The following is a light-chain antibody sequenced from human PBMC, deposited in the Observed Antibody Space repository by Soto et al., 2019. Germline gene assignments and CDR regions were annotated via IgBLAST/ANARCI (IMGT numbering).Light chain of an antibody. J-gene: IGLJ3*02. Sequence: QSALTQPPSASGSPGQSVTISCTGTSSDVVAYNYVSWYQQHAGKAPKLVIYEVTKRPSGFPDRFSGSKSANTASLTVPGLQAADEADYYCSSFAASNTWVFGGGTKVTVL. CDR3: SSFAASNTWV. CDR2: EVT. V-gene: IGLV2-8*01. CDR1: SSDVVAYNY.